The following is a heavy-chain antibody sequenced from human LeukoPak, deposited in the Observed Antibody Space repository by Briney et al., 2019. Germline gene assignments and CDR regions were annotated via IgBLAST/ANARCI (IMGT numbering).Heavy chain of an antibody. CDR1: GASISGSGYY. J-gene: IGHJ4*02. Sequence: SETLSLTCTVSGASISGSGYYWGWIRQPPGKGLEWIGSIYSSGSTYYNASLQSRVTITIETSKNQISLRLNSVTAADTAMYYCAKSGGYGLIDYWGQGTLVTVSS. CDR2: IYSSGST. CDR3: AKSGGYGLIDY. V-gene: IGHV4-39*01. D-gene: IGHD1-26*01.